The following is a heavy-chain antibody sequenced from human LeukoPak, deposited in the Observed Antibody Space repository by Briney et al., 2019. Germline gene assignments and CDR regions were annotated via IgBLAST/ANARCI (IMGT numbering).Heavy chain of an antibody. CDR2: INHSGST. V-gene: IGHV4-34*01. CDR1: GGSFSGYY. CDR3: ASWDAFDT. J-gene: IGHJ3*02. Sequence: ASETLSLTCAVYGGSFSGYYWSWIRQPPGKGLEWIGEINHSGSTNYNPSLKSRVTISVDTSKNQFSLKLSSVTAADTAVYYCASWDAFDTWGQGTMVTVSS.